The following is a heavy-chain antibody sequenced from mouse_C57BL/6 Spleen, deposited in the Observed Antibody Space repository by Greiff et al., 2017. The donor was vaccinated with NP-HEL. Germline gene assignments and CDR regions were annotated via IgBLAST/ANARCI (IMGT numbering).Heavy chain of an antibody. D-gene: IGHD2-4*01. J-gene: IGHJ1*03. Sequence: VQLQQSGAELVKPGASVKLSCKASGYTFTSYWMHWVKQRPGQGLEWIGMIHPNSGSTNYNEKFKSKATLTVDKSSSTAYMQLSSLTSEDSAVYYCARRGITTGYWYFDVWGTGTTVTVSS. V-gene: IGHV1-64*01. CDR2: IHPNSGST. CDR3: ARRGITTGYWYFDV. CDR1: GYTFTSYW.